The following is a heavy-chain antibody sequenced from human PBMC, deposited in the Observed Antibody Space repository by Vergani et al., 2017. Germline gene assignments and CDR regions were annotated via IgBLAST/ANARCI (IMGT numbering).Heavy chain of an antibody. J-gene: IGHJ4*02. D-gene: IGHD2-15*01. Sequence: VQLVESGGGLVQPGGSLRLSCVVSGITFKNAWINWVRQAPGKGLEWVASIRSDESRRYYGDSMEGPFTISRDNSKNTLYLQMKSLRPEDTAVYYCAKEGGGYCSGGTCYPEYWGQGTLVIVSS. CDR2: IRSDESRR. CDR1: GITFKNAW. CDR3: AKEGGGYCSGGTCYPEY. V-gene: IGHV3-30*02.